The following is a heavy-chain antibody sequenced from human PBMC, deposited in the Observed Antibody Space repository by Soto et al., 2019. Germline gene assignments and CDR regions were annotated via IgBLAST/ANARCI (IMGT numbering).Heavy chain of an antibody. J-gene: IGHJ6*02. CDR2: INSDGSST. V-gene: IGHV3-74*01. CDR1: GFTFSSYW. D-gene: IGHD4-17*01. Sequence: GGSLRLSCAASGFTFSSYWMHWVRQAPGKGLVWVSRINSDGSSTSYADSVKGRFTISRDNAKNTLYLQMNSLRAEDTAVYYCARDLISIAGLRSLPYYYGMDVWGQGTTVTVSS. CDR3: ARDLISIAGLRSLPYYYGMDV.